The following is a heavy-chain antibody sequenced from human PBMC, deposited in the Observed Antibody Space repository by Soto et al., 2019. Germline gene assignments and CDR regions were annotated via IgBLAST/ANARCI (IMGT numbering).Heavy chain of an antibody. D-gene: IGHD6-13*01. CDR3: ASDIAAAGTFDY. Sequence: PGGSLRLSCAASGFTFSSYAMHWVRQAPGKGLEYVSAISSNGGSTYYANSVKGRFTISRDNSKNTLYLQMGSLRAEDMAVYYCASDIAAAGTFDYWGQGTLVTVSS. V-gene: IGHV3-64*01. CDR2: ISSNGGST. CDR1: GFTFSSYA. J-gene: IGHJ4*02.